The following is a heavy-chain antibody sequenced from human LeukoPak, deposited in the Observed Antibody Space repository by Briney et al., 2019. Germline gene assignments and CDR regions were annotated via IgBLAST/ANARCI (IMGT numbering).Heavy chain of an antibody. CDR1: GGSISSYY. V-gene: IGHV4-59*01. CDR2: IYYSGST. D-gene: IGHD3-3*01. CDR3: ARGWSDNDAFDI. J-gene: IGHJ3*02. Sequence: SETLSLTCTVSGGSISSYYWSWIRQPPGKGLEWIGYIYYSGSTNYNPSLKSRVTISVDTSKNQFSLKLSSVTAADTAVYYCARGWSDNDAFDIWGQGTMVTVSS.